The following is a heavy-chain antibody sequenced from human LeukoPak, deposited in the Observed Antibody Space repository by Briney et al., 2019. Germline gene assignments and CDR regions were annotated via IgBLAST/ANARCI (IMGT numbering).Heavy chain of an antibody. CDR1: GYTFTSYY. CDR3: AREYFPYYYDSSGYYDY. V-gene: IGHV1-46*01. D-gene: IGHD3-22*01. Sequence: ASVKVSCKASGYTFTSYYMHWVRQPPGQGLEWMGIINPSGGSTSYAQKFQGRVTMTRDTSTSTVYMELSSLRSEDTAVYYCAREYFPYYYDSSGYYDYWGQGTLVTVSS. CDR2: INPSGGST. J-gene: IGHJ4*02.